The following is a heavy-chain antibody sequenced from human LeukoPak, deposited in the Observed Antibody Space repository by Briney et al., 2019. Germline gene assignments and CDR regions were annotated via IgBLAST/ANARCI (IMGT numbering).Heavy chain of an antibody. D-gene: IGHD1-26*01. J-gene: IGHJ3*01. Sequence: GGSLRLSCAASGFTFSGHWMSWVRQAPAKGLEWVAHMNGDGSQIYYMDFVKGRFTISRDNAKNSLYLQMNGLRADDTAVYYCVAWENSGNSWGQGKMVIVSS. CDR3: VAWENSGNS. V-gene: IGHV3-7*01. CDR1: GFTFSGHW. CDR2: MNGDGSQI.